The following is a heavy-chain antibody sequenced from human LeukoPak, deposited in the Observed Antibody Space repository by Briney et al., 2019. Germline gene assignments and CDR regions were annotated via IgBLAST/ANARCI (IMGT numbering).Heavy chain of an antibody. CDR2: IYYSGST. Sequence: NPSETLSLTCTVSGGSISSSSYYWGWIRQPPGKGLEWIGYIYYSGSTNYNPSLKSRVTISVDTSKNQFSLKLSSVTAADTAVYYCASEVGGSDYWGQGTLVTVSS. CDR3: ASEVGGSDY. J-gene: IGHJ4*02. CDR1: GGSISSSSYY. V-gene: IGHV4-61*05. D-gene: IGHD3-10*01.